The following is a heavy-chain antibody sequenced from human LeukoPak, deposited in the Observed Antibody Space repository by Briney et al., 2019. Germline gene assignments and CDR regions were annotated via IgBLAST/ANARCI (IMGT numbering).Heavy chain of an antibody. D-gene: IGHD5-18*01. CDR2: MNPNSGNT. Sequence: VASVKVSCKASGYTFTSYDINWVRQATGQGLEWMGWMNPNSGNTGYAQKFQGRVTMTRNTSISTAYMELSSLRSEDTAVYYCARLPGLYSYGTYYYYGMDVWGQGTTVTVSS. V-gene: IGHV1-8*01. J-gene: IGHJ6*02. CDR3: ARLPGLYSYGTYYYYGMDV. CDR1: GYTFTSYD.